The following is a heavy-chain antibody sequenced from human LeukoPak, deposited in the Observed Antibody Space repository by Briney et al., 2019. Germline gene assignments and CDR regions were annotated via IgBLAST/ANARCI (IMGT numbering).Heavy chain of an antibody. D-gene: IGHD6-6*01. CDR3: ARGPNSNWSGLDF. V-gene: IGHV3-74*01. J-gene: IGHJ4*02. Sequence: GSLRLSCTASGFSFSGHWMHWARQLPGKGLVWVSRISPTGSTTSYADSVKGRFTVSRDNAKNTLYLQVINLRAEDTAVYYCARGPNSNWSGLDFWGQGTLLTVSS. CDR2: ISPTGSTT. CDR1: GFSFSGHW.